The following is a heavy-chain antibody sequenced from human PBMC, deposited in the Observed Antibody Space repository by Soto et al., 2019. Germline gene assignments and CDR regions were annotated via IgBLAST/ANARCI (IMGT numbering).Heavy chain of an antibody. Sequence: PSETLSLTCTVSGDSISSNTNYWSWIRQPPGEGLEWIGFISYSGTTSYSPSLKSRVAISLDTSKNQFSLSLSSVTATDTAVYYCASGRGYSYGLDPWGQGTLVTVSS. CDR2: ISYSGTT. J-gene: IGHJ5*02. CDR1: GDSISSNTNY. D-gene: IGHD5-18*01. CDR3: ASGRGYSYGLDP. V-gene: IGHV4-30-4*01.